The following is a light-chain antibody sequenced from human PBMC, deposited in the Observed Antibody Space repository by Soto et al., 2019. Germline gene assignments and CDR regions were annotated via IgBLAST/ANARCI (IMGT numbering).Light chain of an antibody. Sequence: EIVLTQSPGTLSLSPGESATPSCRSSQSVGGNYLAWYQHKPGQAPRLLIYAASSRPAGVPDRFSGSGSGTDFILTISRLEPEDFAVYYCQQYGTSWTFGQGTKV. CDR3: QQYGTSWT. J-gene: IGKJ1*01. CDR1: QSVGGNY. CDR2: AAS. V-gene: IGKV3-20*01.